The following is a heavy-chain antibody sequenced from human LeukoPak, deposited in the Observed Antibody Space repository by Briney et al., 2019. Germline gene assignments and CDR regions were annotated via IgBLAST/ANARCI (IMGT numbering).Heavy chain of an antibody. CDR3: ARASLSNYYDSSGYFGDCAFDI. V-gene: IGHV1-69*13. J-gene: IGHJ3*02. D-gene: IGHD3-22*01. CDR1: GGTFSSYA. Sequence: ASVKVSCKASGGTFSSYAISWVRQAPGQGLEWMGGIIPIFGTANYAQKFQGRVTITADESTSTAYMELSSLRSEDTAVYYCARASLSNYYDSSGYFGDCAFDIWGQGTMVTVSS. CDR2: IIPIFGTA.